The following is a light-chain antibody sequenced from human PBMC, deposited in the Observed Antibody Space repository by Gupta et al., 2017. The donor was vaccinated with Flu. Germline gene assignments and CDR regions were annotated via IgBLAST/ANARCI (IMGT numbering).Light chain of an antibody. CDR3: QQYNNWPPVT. Sequence: ATLSVSPGERATLSCRASQSVSSNLAWYQQKPGQAPRLLIHGASTRATGIPARFSGSGSGTEFTLTISSLQSEDFAVYYCQQYNNWPPVTFGPGTKVDMK. CDR1: QSVSSN. V-gene: IGKV3-15*01. J-gene: IGKJ3*01. CDR2: GAS.